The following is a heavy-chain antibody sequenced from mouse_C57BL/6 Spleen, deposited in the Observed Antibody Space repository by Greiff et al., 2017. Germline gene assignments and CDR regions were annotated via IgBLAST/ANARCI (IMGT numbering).Heavy chain of an antibody. CDR3: ATWGWYFDV. CDR2: INPYNGGT. Sequence: EVQLQQSGPELVKPGASVKMSCKASGYKFTDYIMHWVKQSHGKSLEWIGYINPYNGGTSYNQKFKGKATLTVNKTSSTAYMEHSRLTSEDSAVYYVATWGWYFDVWGTGTTAT. CDR1: GYKFTDYI. V-gene: IGHV1-22*01. J-gene: IGHJ1*03.